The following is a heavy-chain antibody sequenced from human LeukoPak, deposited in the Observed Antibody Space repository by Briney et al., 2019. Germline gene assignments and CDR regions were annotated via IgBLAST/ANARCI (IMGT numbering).Heavy chain of an antibody. J-gene: IGHJ4*02. CDR2: ISSSSSYI. CDR3: ARVAYCGGDCYSWLAY. V-gene: IGHV3-21*04. D-gene: IGHD2-21*02. CDR1: GFTFSSYS. Sequence: GGSLRLSCAASGFTFSSYSMNWVRQAPGKGLEWVSSISSSSSYIYYADSVKGRFTISRDNAKNSLYLQMNSLRAEDTAVYYCARVAYCGGDCYSWLAYWGQGTLVTVSS.